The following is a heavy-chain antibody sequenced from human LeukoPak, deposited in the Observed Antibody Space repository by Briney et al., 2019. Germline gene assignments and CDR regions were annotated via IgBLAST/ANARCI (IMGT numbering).Heavy chain of an antibody. CDR1: GFTFSSYA. V-gene: IGHV3-23*01. J-gene: IGHJ4*02. CDR2: ISGSGGST. Sequence: GGSLRLSCAASGFTFSSYAMSWVRQAPGKGLEWVSAISGSGGSTYYADSVKGRFTISRDNSKNTLYLQMNSLRAEDTAVYYCAGRTYYYDSSGYGVGYWGQGTLVTVSS. D-gene: IGHD3-22*01. CDR3: AGRTYYYDSSGYGVGY.